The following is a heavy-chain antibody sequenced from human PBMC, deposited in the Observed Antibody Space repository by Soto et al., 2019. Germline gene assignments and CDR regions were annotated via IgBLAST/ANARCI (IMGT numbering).Heavy chain of an antibody. CDR1: AFTFSNHW. CDR2: IKQDGSER. CDR3: ARGFGTDY. D-gene: IGHD1-1*01. J-gene: IGHJ4*02. V-gene: IGHV3-7*01. Sequence: EAQLVESGGGLVQPGGSLRLSCAASAFTFSNHWMNWVRRAPGKGLEWLANIKQDGSERNYVESVKGRFTISRDNAKNSLYLEMHSLRAEDTAVYYCARGFGTDYWGQGTLVTVSS.